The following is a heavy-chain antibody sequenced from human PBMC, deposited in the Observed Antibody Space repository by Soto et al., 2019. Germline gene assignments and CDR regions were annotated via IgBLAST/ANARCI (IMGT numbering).Heavy chain of an antibody. J-gene: IGHJ4*02. Sequence: QVQLVQSGAEVKKPGSSVKVSCKASGGTFSSYAISWVRQAPGQGLEWMGGIIPIFGTANYAQKFQGRVTITADESTSTAYMELSSLRSEDTAVYYCASESRYCSGGSCYFLPGIDCWGQGTLVTVSS. CDR1: GGTFSSYA. V-gene: IGHV1-69*12. CDR2: IIPIFGTA. D-gene: IGHD2-15*01. CDR3: ASESRYCSGGSCYFLPGIDC.